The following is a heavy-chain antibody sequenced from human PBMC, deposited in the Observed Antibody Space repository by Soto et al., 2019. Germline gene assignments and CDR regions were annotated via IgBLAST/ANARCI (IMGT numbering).Heavy chain of an antibody. J-gene: IGHJ4*02. CDR1: GGTFSSYT. Sequence: SVKVSCKASGGTFSSYTISWVRQAPGQGLEWMGRIIPILGIANYAQKFQGRVTITADKSTSTAYMELSSLRSEDTAVYYCARSPLLLAVAGLVYFDYWGQGTLVTVSS. D-gene: IGHD6-19*01. CDR2: IIPILGIA. V-gene: IGHV1-69*02. CDR3: ARSPLLLAVAGLVYFDY.